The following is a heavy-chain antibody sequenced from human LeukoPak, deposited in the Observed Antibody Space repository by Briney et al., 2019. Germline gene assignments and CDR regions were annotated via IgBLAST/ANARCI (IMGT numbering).Heavy chain of an antibody. J-gene: IGHJ5*02. CDR3: ARLNVRALRFLEWLLTPNNGFDP. Sequence: GESLKISCQGSGYSFTSYWIGWVRQMPGKGLEWMGIIYPGDSDTRYSPSFQGQVTITADKSISTAYLQWSSLKASDTAMYYCARLNVRALRFLEWLLTPNNGFDPWGQGTLVTVSS. D-gene: IGHD3-3*01. CDR1: GYSFTSYW. V-gene: IGHV5-51*01. CDR2: IYPGDSDT.